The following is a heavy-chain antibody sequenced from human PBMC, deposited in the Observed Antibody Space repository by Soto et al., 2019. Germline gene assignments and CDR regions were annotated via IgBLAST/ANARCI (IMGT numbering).Heavy chain of an antibody. D-gene: IGHD3-3*01. CDR2: IHHSGST. CDR3: ARGVDSWSGYLF. Sequence: SETLSLTCALYGGSFDGYYWSCIRQSPGKGLEWIGEIHHSGSTKYNPSLKSRVSLSVDTSTKQFSLKMTSMTAADRGVYYCARGVDSWSGYLFWGQGTTVTVSS. CDR1: GGSFDGYY. V-gene: IGHV4-34*01. J-gene: IGHJ4*02.